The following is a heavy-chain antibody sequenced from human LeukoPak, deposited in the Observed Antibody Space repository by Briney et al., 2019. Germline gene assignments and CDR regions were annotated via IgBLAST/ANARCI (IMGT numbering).Heavy chain of an antibody. CDR2: IYYSGST. CDR3: ADYGSGSYYKNY. J-gene: IGHJ4*02. Sequence: KPSETLSLTCTVSGGSISSSSYYWGWIRQPPGKGLEWIGSIYYSGSTYYNPSLKSRVTISVDTSKNQFSLKLSSVTAADTAVYYCADYGSGSYYKNYWGQGTLVTVSS. CDR1: GGSISSSSYY. D-gene: IGHD3-10*01. V-gene: IGHV4-39*01.